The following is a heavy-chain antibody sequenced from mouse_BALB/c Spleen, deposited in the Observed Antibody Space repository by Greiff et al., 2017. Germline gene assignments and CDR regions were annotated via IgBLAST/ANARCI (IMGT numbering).Heavy chain of an antibody. CDR3: ATSNPDWFAY. V-gene: IGHV3-2*02. Sequence: DVKLQESGPGLVKPSQSLSLTCTVTGYSITSDYAWNWIRQFPGNKLEWMGYISYSGSTSYNPSLKSRISITRDTSKNQFFLQLNSVTTEDTATYYCATSNPDWFAYWGQGTLVTVSA. J-gene: IGHJ3*01. CDR2: ISYSGST. D-gene: IGHD4-1*01. CDR1: GYSITSDYA.